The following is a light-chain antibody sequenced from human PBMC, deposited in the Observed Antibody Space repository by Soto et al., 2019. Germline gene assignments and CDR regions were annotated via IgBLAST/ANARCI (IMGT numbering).Light chain of an antibody. J-gene: IGKJ1*01. CDR1: QNINNW. V-gene: IGKV1-5*03. CDR2: KAS. Sequence: DIQMTQSPSTLSASVGDRVTSTCRASQNINNWIAWYQQKPGKAPKLLIYKASTLKSGVPSRFSGSGSGTEFTLTISSLQPDDVATYYCQHYNSYSEAFGQGTKVDIK. CDR3: QHYNSYSEA.